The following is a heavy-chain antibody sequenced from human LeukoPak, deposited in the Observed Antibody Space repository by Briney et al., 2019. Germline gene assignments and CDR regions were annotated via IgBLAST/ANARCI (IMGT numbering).Heavy chain of an antibody. Sequence: GGSLRLSCAASGFTFSNAWMSWVRQAPGKGLEWVARIKSKTDGGTTDYAAPVKGRFTISRDDSKNTLYLQMNSLKTEDTAVYYCTTDPMVGALRGYYYYGMDVWGQGTTVTVSS. CDR1: GFTFSNAW. D-gene: IGHD1-26*01. V-gene: IGHV3-15*01. J-gene: IGHJ6*02. CDR3: TTDPMVGALRGYYYYGMDV. CDR2: IKSKTDGGTT.